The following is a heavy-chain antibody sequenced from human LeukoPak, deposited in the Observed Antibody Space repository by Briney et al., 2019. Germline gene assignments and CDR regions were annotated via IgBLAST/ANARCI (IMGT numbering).Heavy chain of an antibody. D-gene: IGHD2/OR15-2a*01. Sequence: GGSLRLSCAASGFTFSSYGMHWVRQAPGKGLEWVANIKGDGSEKYFADSVKGRFTISRDNAKNSVYLQMNSLRAEDTATYYCARKGLSPENKPFFQNWGQGALVTVSS. CDR2: IKGDGSEK. CDR3: ARKGLSPENKPFFQN. CDR1: GFTFSSYG. V-gene: IGHV3-7*01. J-gene: IGHJ4*02.